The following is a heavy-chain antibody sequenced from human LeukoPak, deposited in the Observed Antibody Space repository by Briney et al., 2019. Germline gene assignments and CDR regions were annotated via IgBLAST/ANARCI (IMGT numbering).Heavy chain of an antibody. CDR2: ISAYNGNT. Sequence: ASVEVSCKASGYTFTSYGISWVRQAPGQGVEWMGWISAYNGNTNYAQKLQGRVTMTTDISTSTAYMELRSLRSDDTVVYYCARVTAAGREEYYFDYWGQGTLVTVSS. V-gene: IGHV1-18*04. CDR1: GYTFTSYG. J-gene: IGHJ4*02. CDR3: ARVTAAGREEYYFDY. D-gene: IGHD6-13*01.